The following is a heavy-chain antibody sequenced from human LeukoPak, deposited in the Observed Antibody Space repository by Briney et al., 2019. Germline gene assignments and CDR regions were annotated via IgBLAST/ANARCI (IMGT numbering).Heavy chain of an antibody. CDR1: GFTFSSYA. CDR2: ISGSGGST. Sequence: PGGSLRLSCAASGFTFSSYAMSWVRQAPGKGLEWVSAISGSGGSTYYADSVKGRFTISRDNSKNTLYLQMNGLRAEDTAVYYCAKEPLRGCWYCIDYWGQGTLVTVSS. D-gene: IGHD6-13*01. V-gene: IGHV3-23*01. CDR3: AKEPLRGCWYCIDY. J-gene: IGHJ4*02.